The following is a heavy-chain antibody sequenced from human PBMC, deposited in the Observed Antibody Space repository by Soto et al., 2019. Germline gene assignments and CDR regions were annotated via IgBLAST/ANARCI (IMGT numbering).Heavy chain of an antibody. CDR1: GGSISSKNYY. J-gene: IGHJ3*01. V-gene: IGHV4-39*01. Sequence: QLQLQESGPGLVKPSETLSLTCTVSGGSISSKNYYWGWIRHPPWQGLEWIGSIYYSGSTYYNPSLKSRVTISVATSKHQFSLKLSFVTSADTAVYYGASRSVMIAVGEWGQGTMVTVSS. CDR2: IYYSGST. CDR3: ASRSVMIAVGE. D-gene: IGHD3-16*01.